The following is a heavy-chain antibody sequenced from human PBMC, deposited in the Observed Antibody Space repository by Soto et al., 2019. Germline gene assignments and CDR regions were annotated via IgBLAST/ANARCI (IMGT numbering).Heavy chain of an antibody. D-gene: IGHD1-26*01. CDR1: GFTFSSYA. CDR2: ISGSGGST. J-gene: IGHJ3*02. V-gene: IGHV3-23*01. CDR3: AKVEREWELRVGDAFDI. Sequence: GGSLRLSCAASGFTFSSYAMSWVRQAPGKGLEWVSAISGSGGSTYYADSVKGRFTISRDNSKNTLYLQMNSLRAEDTAVYYCAKVEREWELRVGDAFDIWGQGTMVTVSS.